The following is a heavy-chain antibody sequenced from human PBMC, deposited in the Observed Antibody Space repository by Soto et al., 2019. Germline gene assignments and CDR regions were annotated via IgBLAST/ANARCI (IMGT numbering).Heavy chain of an antibody. Sequence: QVQLQQSGPGLVKPSQTLSLTCAISGDSVSSNSAAWNWIRQSPSRGLEWLRRTYYRSKWYNVYAVSVKSRITINPDTSKNQFSLQLNSVTPEDTAVYYCARDHQTLYGPDGYFDYWGQGTLVTVSS. D-gene: IGHD2-2*01. V-gene: IGHV6-1*01. CDR3: ARDHQTLYGPDGYFDY. CDR2: TYYRSKWYN. CDR1: GDSVSSNSAA. J-gene: IGHJ4*02.